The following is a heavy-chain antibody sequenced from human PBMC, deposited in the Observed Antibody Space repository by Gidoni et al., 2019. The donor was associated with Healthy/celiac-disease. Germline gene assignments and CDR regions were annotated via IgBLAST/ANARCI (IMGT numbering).Heavy chain of an antibody. J-gene: IGHJ4*02. Sequence: QVQLVQSGAAVTKPGASVKVSCKASGHPFTSYGISWGRQARGQGLEWMGCISAYNGNTNYERKLQSTVNMTTDTSTITAYMELTSLRSDDTAVYYCARRGGSSSSPFDYWGQGTLVTVSS. V-gene: IGHV1-18*01. D-gene: IGHD6-6*01. CDR2: ISAYNGNT. CDR1: GHPFTSYG. CDR3: ARRGGSSSSPFDY.